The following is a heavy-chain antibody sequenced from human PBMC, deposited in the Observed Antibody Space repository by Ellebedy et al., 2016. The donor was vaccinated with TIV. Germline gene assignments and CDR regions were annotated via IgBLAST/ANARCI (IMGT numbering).Heavy chain of an antibody. D-gene: IGHD3-22*01. V-gene: IGHV1-2*02. J-gene: IGHJ4*02. Sequence: AASVKVSCKTSGYSFTDYHIHWMRQAPGQGLEWMGWIYPNSGDTSYAQKLQGRVTMTGDTSISTAYMELSRLIFDDTAVYYCVRDLTNYGSSSYWGQGTPVTVSS. CDR2: IYPNSGDT. CDR1: GYSFTDYH. CDR3: VRDLTNYGSSSY.